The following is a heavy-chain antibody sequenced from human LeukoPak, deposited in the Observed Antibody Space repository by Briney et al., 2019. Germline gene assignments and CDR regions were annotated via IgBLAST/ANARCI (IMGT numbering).Heavy chain of an antibody. CDR1: GGSISSYY. Sequence: PSETLSLTCTASGGSISSYYWSWIRQPPGQGLEWIGYIYYSGSTNYNPSLKSRFTISVDTSKNQFSLKLSSVAAADTSVYDCACGEYGLYVYWGQGTLVTVSS. D-gene: IGHD3-10*01. CDR2: IYYSGST. CDR3: ACGEYGLYVY. J-gene: IGHJ4*02. V-gene: IGHV4-59*08.